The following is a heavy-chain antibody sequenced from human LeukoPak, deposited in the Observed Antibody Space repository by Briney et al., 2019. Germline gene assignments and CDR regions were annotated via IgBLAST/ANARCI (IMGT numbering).Heavy chain of an antibody. J-gene: IGHJ3*02. CDR2: ISSSSTYI. CDR1: GFTFSSYS. CDR3: ARDTLGAAVYSSGWSSGACDI. Sequence: PGGSLRLSCAASGFTFSSYSINWVRQAPGKGLEWVSSISSSSTYIYYADSVKGRFTISRDNAKNSLYLQMNSLRAEDTAVYYCARDTLGAAVYSSGWSSGACDIWGQGTMVTVSS. V-gene: IGHV3-21*06. D-gene: IGHD6-19*01.